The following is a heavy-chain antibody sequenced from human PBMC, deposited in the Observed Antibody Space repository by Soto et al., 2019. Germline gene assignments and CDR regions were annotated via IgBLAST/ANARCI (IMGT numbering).Heavy chain of an antibody. D-gene: IGHD1-26*01. V-gene: IGHV1-69*01. CDR1: GGTFDNFI. CDR2: IVPMLGTP. J-gene: IGHJ6*02. Sequence: QVQLVQSGAEVKEPGSSVRVSCKASGGTFDNFIMNWVRQTPGQGLEWMGGIVPMLGTPTYAEKFKGRVTISATGSTRTVYMEVTSLRSEDTAIYYCARNGTYSSSLSQYSGMDVWGQGTTVTVSS. CDR3: ARNGTYSSSLSQYSGMDV.